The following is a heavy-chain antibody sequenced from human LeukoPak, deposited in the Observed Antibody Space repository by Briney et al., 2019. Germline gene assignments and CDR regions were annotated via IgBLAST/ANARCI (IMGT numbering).Heavy chain of an antibody. Sequence: GGSLRLSRAASGFTFSSYGMHWVRQAPGKGLEWVAVISYDGSNKYYADSVKGRFTISRDNSKNTLYLQMNSLRAEDTAVYYCAKGSGSSIPDWGQGTLVTVSS. V-gene: IGHV3-30*18. CDR3: AKGSGSSIPD. D-gene: IGHD1-26*01. CDR1: GFTFSSYG. J-gene: IGHJ4*02. CDR2: ISYDGSNK.